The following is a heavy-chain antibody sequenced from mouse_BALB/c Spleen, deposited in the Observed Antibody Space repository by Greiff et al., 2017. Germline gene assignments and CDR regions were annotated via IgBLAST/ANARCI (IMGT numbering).Heavy chain of an antibody. CDR2: INPGSGGT. V-gene: IGHV1-54*01. CDR3: ARVGGNGAMDY. D-gene: IGHD2-1*01. J-gene: IGHJ4*01. Sequence: QVQLKESGAELVRPGTSVKVSCKASGYAFTNYLIEWVKQRPGQGLEWIGVINPGSGGTNYNEKFKGKATLTADKSSSTAYMQLSSLTSDDSAVYFCARVGGNGAMDYWGQGTSVTVSS. CDR1: GYAFTNYL.